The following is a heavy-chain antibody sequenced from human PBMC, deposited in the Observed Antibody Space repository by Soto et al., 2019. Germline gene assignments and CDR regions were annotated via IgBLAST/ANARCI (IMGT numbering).Heavy chain of an antibody. J-gene: IGHJ6*02. Sequence: QVQLVQSGAEMKEPGSSVKVSCKTSGGTFSSSAISWLRQAPGQGLEWMGGIIPLFRTPDYAQKFQGRVTIAADESTSTAYMELSSLRSEDTAVYGARDNDRLQLGGNYYYILDVWGQGTTITVSS. CDR1: GGTFSSSA. CDR3: ARDNDRLQLGGNYYYILDV. D-gene: IGHD4-4*01. CDR2: IIPLFRTP. V-gene: IGHV1-69*12.